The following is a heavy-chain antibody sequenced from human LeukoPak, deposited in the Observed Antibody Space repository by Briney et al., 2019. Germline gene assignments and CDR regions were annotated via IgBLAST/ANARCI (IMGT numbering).Heavy chain of an antibody. CDR2: INQGGSDK. J-gene: IGHJ4*02. V-gene: IGHV3-7*01. D-gene: IGHD1-14*01. CDR1: GFTFSGHW. Sequence: GGSLRLSCAASGFTFSGHWMSWVRQAPGKGLEWVANINQGGSDKYYVDSVKGRFTISRDNANNLLYLQMNSLGGEDTAVYYCTRDRSRAEDDWGQGTLVTVCS. CDR3: TRDRSRAEDD.